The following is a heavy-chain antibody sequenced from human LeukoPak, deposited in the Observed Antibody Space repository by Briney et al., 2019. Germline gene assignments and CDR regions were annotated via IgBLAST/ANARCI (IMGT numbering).Heavy chain of an antibody. CDR3: ARVPGPYNWFDP. CDR2: IIPIFGTA. CDR1: GGTFSSYA. Sequence: SVKVSCKASGGTFSSYAISWVRQAPGQGLEWMGGIIPIFGTANYAQKFQGRVTITADESTSTAYMELSSLRSEDTAVYYCARVPGPYNWFDPWGQGTLVTVSS. V-gene: IGHV1-69*01. J-gene: IGHJ5*02.